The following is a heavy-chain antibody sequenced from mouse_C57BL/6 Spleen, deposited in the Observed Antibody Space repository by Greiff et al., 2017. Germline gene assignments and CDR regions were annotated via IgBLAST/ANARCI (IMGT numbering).Heavy chain of an antibody. V-gene: IGHV1-54*01. Sequence: LVESGAELVRPGTSVKVSCKASGYSFTNYSIEWVKQRPGQGLEWIGVINPGSGGTNYNEKFKGKATLTADKSSSTAYMQLSSLTSEDSAVYFCARNWNDYAMDYWGQGTSVTVSS. CDR3: ARNWNDYAMDY. D-gene: IGHD4-1*01. CDR2: INPGSGGT. J-gene: IGHJ4*01. CDR1: GYSFTNYS.